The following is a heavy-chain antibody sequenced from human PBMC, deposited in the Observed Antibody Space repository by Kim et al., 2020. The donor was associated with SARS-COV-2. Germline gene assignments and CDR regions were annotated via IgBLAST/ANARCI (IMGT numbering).Heavy chain of an antibody. CDR2: INAGNGNT. Sequence: ASVKVSCKASGYTFTSYAMHWVRQAPGQRLEWMGWINAGNGNTKYSQKFQGRVTITRDTSASTAYMELSSLRSEDTAVYYCARAQQLWGVFDYWGQGTLVTVSS. CDR3: ARAQQLWGVFDY. D-gene: IGHD5-18*01. CDR1: GYTFTSYA. V-gene: IGHV1-3*01. J-gene: IGHJ4*02.